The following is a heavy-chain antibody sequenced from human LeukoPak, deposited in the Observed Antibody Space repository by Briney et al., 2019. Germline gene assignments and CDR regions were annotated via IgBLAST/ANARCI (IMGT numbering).Heavy chain of an antibody. CDR1: GGSISSYY. D-gene: IGHD2-2*01. Sequence: SETLSLTCTVSGGSISSYYWSWIRQPPGKGLEWIGYIYYSGSTNYNPSLKSRVTISVDTSKNQFSLKLSSVTAADTAVYYCARSTYGQTLDYWGQGTLVTVSS. CDR3: ARSTYGQTLDY. J-gene: IGHJ4*02. CDR2: IYYSGST. V-gene: IGHV4-59*01.